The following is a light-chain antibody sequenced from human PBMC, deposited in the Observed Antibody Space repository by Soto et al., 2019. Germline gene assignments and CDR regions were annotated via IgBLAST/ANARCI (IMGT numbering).Light chain of an antibody. CDR2: DAS. V-gene: IGKV3-11*01. CDR3: HQRSNWPPLT. J-gene: IGKJ4*01. Sequence: EIVLTQSPATLSLSPGERATLSCRASQSVSSYLAWYQQKPGQAPRLLNYDASNRATGIPARFSGSGSGTNFTLTISSLEPEDFAVYYCHQRSNWPPLTFGGGTKVEIK. CDR1: QSVSSY.